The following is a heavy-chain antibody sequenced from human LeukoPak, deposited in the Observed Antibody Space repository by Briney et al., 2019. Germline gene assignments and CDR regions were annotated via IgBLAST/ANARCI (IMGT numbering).Heavy chain of an antibody. CDR1: GYTFTSYG. CDR3: ARSGNYYDSSGYYIDF. CDR2: ISAYNGNT. Sequence: EASVKVSCKASGYTFTSYGISWVRQAPGQGLEWMGWISAYNGNTNYAQKLQGRVTMTTDTSTSTAYMELRSLRSDDTAVYYCARSGNYYDSSGYYIDFWGQGTLVTVSS. J-gene: IGHJ4*02. D-gene: IGHD3-22*01. V-gene: IGHV1-18*01.